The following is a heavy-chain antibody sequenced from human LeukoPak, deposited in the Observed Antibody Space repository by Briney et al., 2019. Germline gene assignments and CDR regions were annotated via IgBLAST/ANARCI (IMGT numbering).Heavy chain of an antibody. J-gene: IGHJ4*02. CDR3: AKGHYDFRDY. V-gene: IGHV3-23*01. Sequence: GGSLRLSCAASGFTFGTFAFSWVRQAPGRGLEWVSSITGDDSTYYADSVKGRFTISRDTSSNTLYLQMNSLRAEDTALYYCAKGHYDFRDYWGQGTLVTVSS. D-gene: IGHD3-3*01. CDR2: ITGDDST. CDR1: GFTFGTFA.